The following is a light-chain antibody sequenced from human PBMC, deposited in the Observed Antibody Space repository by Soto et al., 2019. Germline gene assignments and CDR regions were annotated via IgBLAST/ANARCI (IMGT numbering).Light chain of an antibody. CDR2: DDS. Sequence: QSVLTQAASVSGSPGQSITISCPGTSSDVGGYNYVSWYQQPPGKAPKLMIYDDSKRPSGVSNRYSGSKSGNTTSRAISGLLAEDEDDDYCSSYTSSSTLVVFGGGTQLTVL. CDR3: SSYTSSSTLVV. CDR1: SSDVGGYNY. V-gene: IGLV2-14*01. J-gene: IGLJ2*01.